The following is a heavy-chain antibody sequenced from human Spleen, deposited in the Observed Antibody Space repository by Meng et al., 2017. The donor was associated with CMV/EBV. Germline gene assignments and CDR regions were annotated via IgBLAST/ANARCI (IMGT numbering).Heavy chain of an antibody. Sequence: GESLKISCAASGFTFSRYWMAWVRQAPGKGLEWVGRIKSKTDGGTTDYAAPVKGRFTISRDDSKNTLFLQMNSLKTEDTAVYYCTIDAVRVGQLVRTLDYWGQGTLVTVSS. CDR3: TIDAVRVGQLVRTLDY. V-gene: IGHV3-15*01. CDR1: GFTFSRYW. D-gene: IGHD6-6*01. J-gene: IGHJ4*02. CDR2: IKSKTDGGTT.